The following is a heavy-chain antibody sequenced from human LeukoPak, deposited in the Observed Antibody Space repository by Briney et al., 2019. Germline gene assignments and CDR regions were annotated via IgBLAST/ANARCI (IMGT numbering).Heavy chain of an antibody. Sequence: GRSLRLSCAASGFTFSTYAIHWVRQAPGKGLEWVAVISYDGSNKYHADSVKGRFTISRDNSKNTLFLQMNSLRAEDTAVYYCARAGRNWNYKWDYYMDVWGKGTTVTVSS. CDR3: ARAGRNWNYKWDYYMDV. D-gene: IGHD1-7*01. CDR2: ISYDGSNK. V-gene: IGHV3-30*01. CDR1: GFTFSTYA. J-gene: IGHJ6*03.